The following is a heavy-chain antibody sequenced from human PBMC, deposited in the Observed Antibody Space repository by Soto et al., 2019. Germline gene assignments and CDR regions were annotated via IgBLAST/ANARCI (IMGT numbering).Heavy chain of an antibody. J-gene: IGHJ5*02. V-gene: IGHV3-30-3*01. CDR3: AREGGSLNWFDP. D-gene: IGHD1-26*01. Sequence: PGGSLRLSCTASGFTVTSYTLHWVRQAPGKGLEWVAVISYGGSNIYYADSVKDRFTISRDNAKNSLYLQMNSLRDEDTAVYYCAREGGSLNWFDPWGQGTLVTVSS. CDR2: ISYGGSNI. CDR1: GFTVTSYT.